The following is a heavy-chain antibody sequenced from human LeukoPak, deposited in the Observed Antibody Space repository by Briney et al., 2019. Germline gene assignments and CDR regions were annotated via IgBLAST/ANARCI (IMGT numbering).Heavy chain of an antibody. Sequence: KPSETLSLTCTVSGGSISSYYWSWIRQPPGKGLEWIGYIYYSGSTNYNPSLKSRVTISVDTSKNQFSLKLSSVTAADTAVYYCAREFRNWGGLYNWFDPWGQGTLVTVSS. J-gene: IGHJ5*02. CDR1: GGSISSYY. D-gene: IGHD7-27*01. CDR2: IYYSGST. V-gene: IGHV4-59*01. CDR3: AREFRNWGGLYNWFDP.